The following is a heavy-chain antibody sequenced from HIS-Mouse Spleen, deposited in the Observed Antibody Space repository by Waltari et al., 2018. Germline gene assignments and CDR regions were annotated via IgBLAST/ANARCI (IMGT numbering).Heavy chain of an antibody. V-gene: IGHV3-23*01. CDR2: ISGSGGST. J-gene: IGHJ4*02. Sequence: EVQLLESGGGLVQPGGSLRLSCAASGFTFSSYALSWVRRAPGKGLEWVSAISGSGGSTYYADSVKGRFTISRDNSKNTLYLQMNSLRAEDTAVYYCAKQDLGIRKNYFDYWGQGTLVTVSS. D-gene: IGHD7-27*01. CDR3: AKQDLGIRKNYFDY. CDR1: GFTFSSYA.